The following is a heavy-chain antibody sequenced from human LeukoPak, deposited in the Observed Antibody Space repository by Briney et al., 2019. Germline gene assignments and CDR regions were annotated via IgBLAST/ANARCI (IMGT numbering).Heavy chain of an antibody. Sequence: ESGPTLVKPTQTLTLTCTFSGFSLSTSGVGVGWIRQPPGKALEWLALIYWNDDKRYSPSLESRLTISKDTSKNQVVLTMTNMDPVDTATYYCARSYSDYDYFNNWFDPWGQGTLVTVSS. CDR1: GFSLSTSGVG. D-gene: IGHD5-12*01. CDR3: ARSYSDYDYFNNWFDP. J-gene: IGHJ5*02. CDR2: IYWNDDK. V-gene: IGHV2-5*01.